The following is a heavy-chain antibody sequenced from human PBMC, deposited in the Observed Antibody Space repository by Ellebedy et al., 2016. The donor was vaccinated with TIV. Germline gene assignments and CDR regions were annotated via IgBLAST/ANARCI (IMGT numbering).Heavy chain of an antibody. Sequence: PGGSLRLSCAASGYPFNKFAMHRVRQAPGKGLEWVAVISYDGSYRNYGDSVKGRFTIFRDDSKNTLSLQMNSLRVEDTAVYYCAREMETPMVTPPLDYWGQGALVTVSS. CDR1: GYPFNKFA. CDR2: ISYDGSYR. V-gene: IGHV3-30*03. J-gene: IGHJ4*02. D-gene: IGHD4/OR15-4a*01. CDR3: AREMETPMVTPPLDY.